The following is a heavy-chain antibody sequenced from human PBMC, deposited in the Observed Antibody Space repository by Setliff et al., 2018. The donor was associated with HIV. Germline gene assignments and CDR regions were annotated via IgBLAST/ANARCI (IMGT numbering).Heavy chain of an antibody. D-gene: IGHD3-22*01. CDR1: GYSISSSNW. CDR2: IYHNGNT. V-gene: IGHV4-28*06. CDR3: ARMGNSYDSSGSYDYFDY. Sequence: SETLSLTCAVSGYSISSSNWWAWFRQPPGKGLEWIGYIYHNGNTNYNPSLRSRVTMSIDTSKNQFFLKLSSVAALDTATYYCARMGNSYDSSGSYDYFDYWGQGTLVTVSS. J-gene: IGHJ4*02.